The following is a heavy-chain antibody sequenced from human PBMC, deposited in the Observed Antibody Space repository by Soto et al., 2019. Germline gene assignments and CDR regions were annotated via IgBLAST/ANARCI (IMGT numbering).Heavy chain of an antibody. D-gene: IGHD6-19*01. CDR1: GYSFTNYG. J-gene: IGHJ6*03. CDR3: ARDRGVAPPVAGNTHYYYYMDV. V-gene: IGHV1-18*01. Sequence: QDQLLQSGAEVKKPGASVTVSCKASGYSFTNYGVTWVRQAPGQGLGRMGWISAFYGNTDYAHKLQGRFTMSTDATKSTAYMELRSLRSDDPAVYYCARDRGVAPPVAGNTHYYYYMDVWGKGTTVTVSS. CDR2: ISAFYGNT.